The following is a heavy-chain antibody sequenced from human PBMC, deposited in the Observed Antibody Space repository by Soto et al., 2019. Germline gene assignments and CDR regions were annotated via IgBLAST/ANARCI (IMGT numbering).Heavy chain of an antibody. CDR2: IIPIFGTA. CDR1: GATFSSYA. CDR3: AYCYYYFAMDV. Sequence: QVQLVQSGAEVKKPGSSVKVSCKASGATFSSYAITWVRQAPGQGLEWMSGIIPIFGTADYAQKCQGRVTITEDKSTGTGYMELNSLRSEDTAVYYCAYCYYYFAMDVWGQGTTVSVSS. V-gene: IGHV1-69*06. J-gene: IGHJ6*02.